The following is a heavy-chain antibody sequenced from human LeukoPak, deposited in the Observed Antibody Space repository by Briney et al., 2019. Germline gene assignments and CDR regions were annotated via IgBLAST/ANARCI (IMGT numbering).Heavy chain of an antibody. CDR2: IYHSGTT. CDR1: GVAISRGGYA. CDR3: ARGEMATIEDAFDI. D-gene: IGHD5-24*01. Sequence: SETLSLTCAVSGVAISRGGYAWNWIRQPPGKGLEWIAYIYHSGTTYYNPSLKSRATISVDTSKNQFSLNLSSVTAADTAVYYCARGEMATIEDAFDIWGQGTMVTVSS. V-gene: IGHV4-30-4*07. J-gene: IGHJ3*02.